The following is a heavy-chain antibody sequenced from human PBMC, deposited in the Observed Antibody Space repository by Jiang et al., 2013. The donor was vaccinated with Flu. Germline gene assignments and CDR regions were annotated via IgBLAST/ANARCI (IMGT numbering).Heavy chain of an antibody. Sequence: GAEVKKPGASVKVSCMASGYTFTGYSIHWVRQAPGQGPEWMGRIDPKNGDTNYAQKFQGWITMTRDTSTSAVSMELSSLKSDDTAVYYCARAPPPIGGYYYYGMDVWGQGTTVTVSS. CDR2: IDPKNGDT. CDR3: ARAPPPIGGYYYYGMDV. V-gene: IGHV1-2*04. D-gene: IGHD1-26*01. J-gene: IGHJ6*02. CDR1: GYTFTGYS.